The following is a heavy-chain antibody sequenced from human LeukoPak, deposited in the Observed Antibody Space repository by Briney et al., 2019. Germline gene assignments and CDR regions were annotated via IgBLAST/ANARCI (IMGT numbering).Heavy chain of an antibody. D-gene: IGHD6-6*01. CDR1: GGTFSSYA. V-gene: IGHV1-69*05. J-gene: IGHJ6*03. CDR3: ARHPYSSSGDYGPDYFYMDV. Sequence: GASLKVSCKASGGTFSSYAFNWVRQAPGQGHEWMGRIIPIFGTTTYAQKFQGRVTITTDESTSTAYMEVSSLRSEDTAVYYCARHPYSSSGDYGPDYFYMDVWGKGTTVTVSS. CDR2: IIPIFGTT.